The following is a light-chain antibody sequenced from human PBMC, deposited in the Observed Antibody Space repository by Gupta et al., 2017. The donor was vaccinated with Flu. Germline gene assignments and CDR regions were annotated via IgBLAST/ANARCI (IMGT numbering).Light chain of an antibody. V-gene: IGKV3-20*01. J-gene: IGKJ4*01. CDR2: GAS. CDR3: QQYGSSPLT. CDR1: QNVGSDY. Sequence: EIVLTQSPGTLSLSPGERATLSCRASQNVGSDYVAWYQQKPGRTPRLLIYGASNRATDIPDRFSGGGSGTDFTLTITRLEPDDFTVYYCQQYGSSPLTFGGGTKVEIK.